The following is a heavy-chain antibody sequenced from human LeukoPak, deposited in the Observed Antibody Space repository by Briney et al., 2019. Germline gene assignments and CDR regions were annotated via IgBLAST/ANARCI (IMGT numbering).Heavy chain of an antibody. CDR1: GCTFSSYA. V-gene: IGHV1-69*13. J-gene: IGHJ5*02. CDR2: IIPIFGTA. Sequence: GASVKVSCKASGCTFSSYAISWVRQAPGQGLEWMGGIIPIFGTANYAQKFQGRVTITADESTSTAYMELSSLRSEDTAVYYCVRDGERVATSGNYWFAPWGQGTLVTASS. CDR3: VRDGERVATSGNYWFAP. D-gene: IGHD1-26*01.